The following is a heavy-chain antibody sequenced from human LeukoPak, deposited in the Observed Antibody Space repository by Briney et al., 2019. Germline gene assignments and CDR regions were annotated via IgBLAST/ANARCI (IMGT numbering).Heavy chain of an antibody. V-gene: IGHV3-23*01. J-gene: IGHJ1*01. D-gene: IGHD3-22*01. CDR1: GGSISSSSYY. CDR3: AKDYYDSSGYYLRYFQH. CDR2: ISGSGGST. Sequence: PSETLSLTCTVSGGSISSSSYYWGWIRQPPGKGLEWVSAISGSGGSTYYADSVKGRFTISRDNSKNTLYLQMNSLRAEDTAVYYCAKDYYDSSGYYLRYFQHWGQGTLVTVSS.